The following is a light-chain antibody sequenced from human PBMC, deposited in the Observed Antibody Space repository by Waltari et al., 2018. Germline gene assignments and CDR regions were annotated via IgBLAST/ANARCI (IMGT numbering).Light chain of an antibody. CDR1: QSVSNNF. Sequence: EIVLTHSPGTLSLSPGERATLSCRASQSVSNNFLNWYQQKPGQAPRLLIYGASSRATGIPDRFSGSGSGTDFTLTISRLEPEDFAVYYCQQYDSIVLTFGGGTKVEI. CDR2: GAS. CDR3: QQYDSIVLT. J-gene: IGKJ4*01. V-gene: IGKV3-20*01.